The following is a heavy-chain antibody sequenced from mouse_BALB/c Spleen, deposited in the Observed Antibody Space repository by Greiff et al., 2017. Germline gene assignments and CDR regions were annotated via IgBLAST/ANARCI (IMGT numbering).Heavy chain of an antibody. V-gene: IGHV1-80*01. CDR1: GYAFSGYW. Sequence: VQLVESGAELVRPGSSVKISCKASGYAFSGYWMNWVKQRPGQGLEWIGQIYPGDGDTNYNGKFKGKATLTADKSSSTAYMQLSSLTSEDSAVYCCARKGFAYWGQGTLVTVSA. CDR2: IYPGDGDT. CDR3: ARKGFAY. J-gene: IGHJ3*01.